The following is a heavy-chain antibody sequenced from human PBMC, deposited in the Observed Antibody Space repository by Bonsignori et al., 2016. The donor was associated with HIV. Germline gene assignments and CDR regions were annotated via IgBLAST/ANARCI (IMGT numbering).Heavy chain of an antibody. D-gene: IGHD5-12*01. Sequence: WIRQPPGKGLEWIGSIYHSGNTYYNPSLKSRVTISVDTSKNQFSLKLSSVTAADTAAYYCARHAWGGYDYRYYFEYRGQGTLVTVSS. CDR3: ARHAWGGYDYRYYFEY. V-gene: IGHV4-38-2*01. CDR2: IYHSGNT. J-gene: IGHJ4*02.